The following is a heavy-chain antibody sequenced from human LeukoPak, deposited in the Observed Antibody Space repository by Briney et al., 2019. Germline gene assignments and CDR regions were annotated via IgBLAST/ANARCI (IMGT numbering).Heavy chain of an antibody. CDR2: INHSGST. J-gene: IGHJ5*02. CDR3: AREGTAGTNLNWFDP. CDR1: GGSFSGYY. V-gene: IGHV4-34*01. Sequence: SETLFLTCAVYGGSFSGYYWNWIRQPPGKGLEWIGEINHSGSTYYSPSLKSRVTISVDTSKNQFSLKLSSVTAADTAVYYCAREGTAGTNLNWFDPWGQGTLVTVSS. D-gene: IGHD1-1*01.